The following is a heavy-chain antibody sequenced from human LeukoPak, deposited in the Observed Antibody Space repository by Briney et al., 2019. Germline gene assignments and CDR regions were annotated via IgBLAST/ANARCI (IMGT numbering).Heavy chain of an antibody. Sequence: SGGSLILSCAASGFTVTSNYMSWVRQAPGTGLEWVSVIYSGDNTYYADSVKGRFTISRDNSKNTLYLQMRSLRAEDTAVYYCARGYSSSWYGGADNYFDYWGQGTLVTVSS. D-gene: IGHD6-13*01. CDR1: GFTVTSNY. J-gene: IGHJ4*02. CDR3: ARGYSSSWYGGADNYFDY. V-gene: IGHV3-66*01. CDR2: IYSGDNT.